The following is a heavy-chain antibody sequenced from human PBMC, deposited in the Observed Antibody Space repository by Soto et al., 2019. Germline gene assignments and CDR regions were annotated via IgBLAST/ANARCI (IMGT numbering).Heavy chain of an antibody. D-gene: IGHD6-13*01. J-gene: IGHJ6*02. CDR2: ISWDGGST. CDR3: AKDIEGSSPRYYYYYGMDV. Sequence: EVQLVESGGVVVQPGGSLRLSCAASGFTFDDYTMHWVRQAPGKGLEWVSLISWDGGSTYYADSVKGRFTISRDNSKNSLYLQMNSLRTEDTALYYCAKDIEGSSPRYYYYYGMDVWGQGTTVTVSS. CDR1: GFTFDDYT. V-gene: IGHV3-43*01.